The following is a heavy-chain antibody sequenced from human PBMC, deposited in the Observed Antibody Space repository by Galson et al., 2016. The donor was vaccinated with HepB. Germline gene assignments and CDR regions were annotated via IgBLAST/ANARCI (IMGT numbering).Heavy chain of an antibody. D-gene: IGHD3/OR15-3a*01. CDR1: GFTFSSYG. J-gene: IGHJ6*02. V-gene: IGHV3-33*01. CDR2: IWYDGNNE. Sequence: SLRLSCAASGFTFSSYGMHWVRQAPGKGLEWVAVIWYDGNNEYYADSVKGRFIISRDNSKNTVFLQMNSLRVEDTAVYYCARVLDGNDYYGMDVWGQGTTVTVSS. CDR3: ARVLDGNDYYGMDV.